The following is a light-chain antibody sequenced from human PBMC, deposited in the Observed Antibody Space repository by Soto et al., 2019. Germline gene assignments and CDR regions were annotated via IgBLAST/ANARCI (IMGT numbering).Light chain of an antibody. CDR3: SSFTTSSLYV. Sequence: QSVLTQPASVSGSPGQSITISCTGTSSDVGGYNYVPWYQQQSGKAPKLIIYEDISRASGVSNRFSGSKSGNTASLTISGLQAEDEADYSCSSFTTSSLYVFGTGTKVTVL. CDR2: EDI. V-gene: IGLV2-14*01. J-gene: IGLJ1*01. CDR1: SSDVGGYNY.